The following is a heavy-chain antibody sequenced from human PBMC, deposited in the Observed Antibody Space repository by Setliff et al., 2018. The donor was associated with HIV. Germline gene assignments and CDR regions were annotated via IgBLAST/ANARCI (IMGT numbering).Heavy chain of an antibody. CDR2: INHSGST. J-gene: IGHJ4*02. V-gene: IGHV4-34*01. D-gene: IGHD1-26*01. CDR3: ARHHTGRYLTYFDE. Sequence: SETLSLTCAVYGESFSYYFWSWVRQPPGKGLEWIGEINHSGSTNYNPSLKSRVTILVDTSKNRFSLNLTSVTAADTAVYYCARHHTGRYLTYFDEWGQGTLVTVSS. CDR1: GESFSYYF.